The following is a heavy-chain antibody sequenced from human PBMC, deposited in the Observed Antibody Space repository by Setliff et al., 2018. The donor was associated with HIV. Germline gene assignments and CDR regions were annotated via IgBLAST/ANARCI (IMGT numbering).Heavy chain of an antibody. V-gene: IGHV3-74*01. Sequence: GGSLRLSCAASGFIFSNYWMYWVRQAPGKGLVWVSRINSDGSTTNYADSVKGRFTISRDNAKNSLYLQMNSLRAEDTAVYYCARDYAYYYYYGMDVWGQGTTVTAP. CDR3: ARDYAYYYYYGMDV. CDR2: INSDGSTT. CDR1: GFIFSNYW. J-gene: IGHJ6*02. D-gene: IGHD2-2*01.